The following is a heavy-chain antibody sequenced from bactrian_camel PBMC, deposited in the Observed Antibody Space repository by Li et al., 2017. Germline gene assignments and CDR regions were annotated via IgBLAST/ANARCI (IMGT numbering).Heavy chain of an antibody. CDR2: LNVDGGRT. J-gene: IGHJ4*01. V-gene: IGHV3S25*01. CDR1: GFTFSNYG. Sequence: QLVESGGDLVQVGGSLRLSCGASGFTFSNYGMHWVRQAPGKGLEWISGLNVDGGRTYYAESVKGRFTISRDNAKNTVYLQINSLRPEDTAVYYCATQIGLGQGTQVTVS.